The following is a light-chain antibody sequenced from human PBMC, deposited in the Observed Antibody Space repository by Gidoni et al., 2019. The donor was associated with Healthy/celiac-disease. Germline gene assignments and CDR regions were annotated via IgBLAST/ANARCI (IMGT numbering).Light chain of an antibody. CDR1: QSTSSY. V-gene: IGKV1-39*01. J-gene: IGKJ4*01. CDR3: QQSYSTPLT. CDR2: AAS. Sequence: DIQMTQSPSSLSASVGDRVTITCRASQSTSSYLHWYQQKPGKAPNLLIYAASSLQSGVPSRFSGSGSVTDFTLTISSLQPEDFATYYCQQSYSTPLTFXGXTKVXIK.